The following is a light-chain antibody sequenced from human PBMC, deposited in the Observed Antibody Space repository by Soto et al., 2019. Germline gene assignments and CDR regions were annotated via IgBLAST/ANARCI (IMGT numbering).Light chain of an antibody. J-gene: IGKJ1*01. V-gene: IGKV3-20*01. CDR2: GAS. Sequence: EIVLTQSPGTLSLSPGERATLSCRASQRVSSSYLAWYQQKPGQAPRLLMYGASSRTTGTPDRFSGSGSGTDFTLTISRLEPEDFAVYYCQQYGSSPRTFGQGTKVDIK. CDR1: QRVSSSY. CDR3: QQYGSSPRT.